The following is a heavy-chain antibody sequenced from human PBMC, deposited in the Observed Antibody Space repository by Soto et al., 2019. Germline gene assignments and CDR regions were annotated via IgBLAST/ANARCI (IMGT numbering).Heavy chain of an antibody. J-gene: IGHJ4*02. CDR2: IYWDDDK. CDR3: AHRVLRTVFGLVTTTAIYFDF. D-gene: IGHD3-3*01. CDR1: GFSLTTSGVG. Sequence: QITLNESGPTVVRPTETLTLTCRFSGFSLTTSGVGVGWIRQSPGKAPEWLALIYWDDDKRYSASLKRRLTIPKDTSKNQVVLTLSDLDPTDTATYYCAHRVLRTVFGLVTTTAIYFDFWGQGTPVAVSS. V-gene: IGHV2-5*02.